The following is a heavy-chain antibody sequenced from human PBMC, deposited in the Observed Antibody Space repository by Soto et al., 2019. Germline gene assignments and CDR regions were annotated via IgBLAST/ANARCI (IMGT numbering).Heavy chain of an antibody. CDR3: ATDSTGYSSGWYGIYYFDY. V-gene: IGHV1-18*01. Sequence: GASLKVSCKASGYTFTSYGISWVRQAPGQRLEWMGWISAYNGNTNYAQKLQGRVTMTTDTSTSTAYMELRSLRSDDTAVYYCATDSTGYSSGWYGIYYFDYWGQGTLVTVSS. CDR2: ISAYNGNT. J-gene: IGHJ4*02. CDR1: GYTFTSYG. D-gene: IGHD6-19*01.